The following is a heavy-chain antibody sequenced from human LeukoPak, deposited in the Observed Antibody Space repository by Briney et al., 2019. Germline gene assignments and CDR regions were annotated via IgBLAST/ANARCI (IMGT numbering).Heavy chain of an antibody. Sequence: GESLKISCKGSGYSFTSYWIGWVRQMPGKGLEWMGIIYPGDSDTRYSPSFQGQVTISADKSISTAYLQWSSPKASDTAMYYCARLYYYDSSGYYNHAFDIWGQGTMVTVSS. V-gene: IGHV5-51*01. CDR2: IYPGDSDT. J-gene: IGHJ3*02. CDR3: ARLYYYDSSGYYNHAFDI. D-gene: IGHD3-22*01. CDR1: GYSFTSYW.